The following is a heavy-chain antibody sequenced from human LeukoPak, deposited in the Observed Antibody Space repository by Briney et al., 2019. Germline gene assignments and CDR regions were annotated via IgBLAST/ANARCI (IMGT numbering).Heavy chain of an antibody. J-gene: IGHJ4*02. V-gene: IGHV4-39*07. CDR3: ASASSGWIDY. CDR1: GGSISTTSYF. CDR2: IYYSGTT. D-gene: IGHD6-19*01. Sequence: TSETLSLTCTVSGGSISTTSYFWAWIRQPPGEGLEWIGSIYYSGTTYYNSSLKSRVTISVERSKNHFSLKLSSVTAADTAVYYCASASSGWIDYWGQGTLVTVSS.